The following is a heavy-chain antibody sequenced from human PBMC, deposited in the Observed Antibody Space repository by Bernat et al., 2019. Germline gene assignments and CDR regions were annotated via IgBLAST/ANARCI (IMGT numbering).Heavy chain of an antibody. V-gene: IGHV3-33*01. CDR1: GFTFSNYG. CDR3: ARHDSLARGIDH. CDR2: IWYDGSNK. J-gene: IGHJ4*02. Sequence: QVQLVESGGGVVQPGSSLRLSCAASGFTFSNYGIHWVRQAPGKGLEWVAVIWYDGSNKYYADSVKGRFTISRDNSKNTVYLQMNSLRAEDTAVYYCARHDSLARGIDHWGQGTLVTVSS. D-gene: IGHD1-1*01.